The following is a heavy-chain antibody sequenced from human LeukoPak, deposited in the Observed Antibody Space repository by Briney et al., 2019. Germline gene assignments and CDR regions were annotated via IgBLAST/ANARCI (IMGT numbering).Heavy chain of an antibody. V-gene: IGHV3-23*01. CDR2: IGGRRGGI. CDR3: AQDYSDVDSYYHPYGD. J-gene: IGHJ4*02. Sequence: PGGSLRLSCTASGFTFSNHATTWVRQAPGKGLEWVATIGGRRGGIFYADSVEGRFTISRDDAKNALFLQMYSLRPEDTAFYYCAQDYSDVDSYYHPYGDWGQGTLVTVSS. D-gene: IGHD3-10*01. CDR1: GFTFSNHA.